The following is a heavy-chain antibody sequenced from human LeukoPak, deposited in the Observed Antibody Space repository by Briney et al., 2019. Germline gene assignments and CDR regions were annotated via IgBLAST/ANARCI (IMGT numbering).Heavy chain of an antibody. J-gene: IGHJ4*02. Sequence: SETLSLTCTVSGGSISSSSYSWGWIRQPPGKGLEWIGSIYYSGSTYYNPSLKSRVTISVDTSKNQFSLKLSSVTAADTAVYYCARLPYYYDSSGYCNWGQGTLVTVSS. CDR3: ARLPYYYDSSGYCN. V-gene: IGHV4-39*01. D-gene: IGHD3-22*01. CDR1: GGSISSSSYS. CDR2: IYYSGST.